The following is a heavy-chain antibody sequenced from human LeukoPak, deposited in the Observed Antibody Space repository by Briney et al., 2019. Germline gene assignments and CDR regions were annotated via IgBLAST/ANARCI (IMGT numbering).Heavy chain of an antibody. D-gene: IGHD3-9*01. J-gene: IGHJ4*02. V-gene: IGHV3-53*01. CDR1: GFTVSSNY. CDR2: IYSGGST. Sequence: GGSLRLSCAASGFTVSSNYMSWVRQAPGKGLEWVSVIYSGGSTYYADSVKGRFTISRDNSKNTLYLQMNSLRAEDTAVYYCAALLTRGYYFDYWGQGTLVTVSS. CDR3: AALLTRGYYFDY.